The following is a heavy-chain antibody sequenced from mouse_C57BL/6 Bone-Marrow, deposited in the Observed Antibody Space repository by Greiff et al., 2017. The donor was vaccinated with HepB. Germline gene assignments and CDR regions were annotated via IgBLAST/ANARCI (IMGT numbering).Heavy chain of an antibody. Sequence: VQLQQSGAELVRPGASVKLSCTASGFNIKDDYMHWVKQRPEQGLEWIGWIDPENGDTEYASKFQGKATITADTSSNTAYLQLSSLTSEDTAVYYCTATGVADFDYWGPGTTLTVSS. V-gene: IGHV14-4*01. CDR3: TATGVADFDY. D-gene: IGHD1-1*02. CDR1: GFNIKDDY. CDR2: IDPENGDT. J-gene: IGHJ2*01.